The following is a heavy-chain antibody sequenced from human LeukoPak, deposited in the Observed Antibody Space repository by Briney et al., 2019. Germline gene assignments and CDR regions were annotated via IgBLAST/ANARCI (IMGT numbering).Heavy chain of an antibody. CDR3: ARVLPRRGYSGKGTFDP. CDR2: INHSGST. J-gene: IGHJ5*02. CDR1: GGSFSGYY. Sequence: SETLSLTCAVYGGSFSGYYWSWIRQPPGKGLEWIGEINHSGSTNYNPFLKSRVTISVDTSKNQFSLKLSSVTTADTAVYYCARVLPRRGYSGKGTFDPWGQGTLVTVSS. D-gene: IGHD5-12*01. V-gene: IGHV4-34*01.